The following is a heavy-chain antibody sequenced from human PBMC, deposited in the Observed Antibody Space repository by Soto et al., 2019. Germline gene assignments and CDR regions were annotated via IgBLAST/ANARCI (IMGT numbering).Heavy chain of an antibody. D-gene: IGHD3-10*01. Sequence: QVQLVQSGAEVKKPGASVKVSCKASGYTFTSYGISWVRQAPGQGLEWMGWISAYNGNTNYAQKLQGRVTMTTDTSTRTAYMELRSLRSDDTAVYYCARVQGDRGVIYYYYYYYMDVWGKGTTVTVSS. CDR3: ARVQGDRGVIYYYYYYYMDV. J-gene: IGHJ6*03. V-gene: IGHV1-18*01. CDR2: ISAYNGNT. CDR1: GYTFTSYG.